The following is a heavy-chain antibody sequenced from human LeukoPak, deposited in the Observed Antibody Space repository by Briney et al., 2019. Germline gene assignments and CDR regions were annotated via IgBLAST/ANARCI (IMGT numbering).Heavy chain of an antibody. J-gene: IGHJ6*03. CDR2: ISYDGSNK. CDR3: AKDAGQLWSPLEDYYYYMDV. D-gene: IGHD5-18*01. Sequence: TGGSLRLSCAASGFTFSSYGMHWVRQAPGKGLEWVAVISYDGSNKYYADSVKGRFTISRGNSKNTLYLQMNSLRAEDTAVYYCAKDAGQLWSPLEDYYYYMDVWGKGTTVTVSS. CDR1: GFTFSSYG. V-gene: IGHV3-30*18.